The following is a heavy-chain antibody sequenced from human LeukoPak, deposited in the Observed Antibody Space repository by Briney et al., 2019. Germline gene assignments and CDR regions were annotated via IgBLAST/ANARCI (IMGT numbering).Heavy chain of an antibody. D-gene: IGHD6-19*01. Sequence: PSETLSLTCTVSGGSVISGGYYWSWIWQPPGKGLEWIGYIYYSGSTTYNPSLKSRVTISVDTSKNQFSLKLSSVTAADTAVYYCARPYNSGWKGGFDYWGQGTLVTVSS. CDR1: GGSVISGGYY. CDR3: ARPYNSGWKGGFDY. CDR2: IYYSGST. J-gene: IGHJ4*02. V-gene: IGHV4-61*08.